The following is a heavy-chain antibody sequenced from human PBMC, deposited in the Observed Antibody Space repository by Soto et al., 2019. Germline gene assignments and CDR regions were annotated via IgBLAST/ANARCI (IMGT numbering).Heavy chain of an antibody. Sequence: QVQLVQSGAEVKKPGASVKVSCKASGYTFSSHAMHWVRQAPGQRLEWMGWINAGNGNTKYSQKFQGRVTITRDTSASPAYMELSSLRSEDTAVYYCARDRSASSAWYNYWGQGTLVTVSS. CDR1: GYTFSSHA. J-gene: IGHJ4*02. CDR2: INAGNGNT. V-gene: IGHV1-3*01. CDR3: ARDRSASSAWYNY. D-gene: IGHD6-13*01.